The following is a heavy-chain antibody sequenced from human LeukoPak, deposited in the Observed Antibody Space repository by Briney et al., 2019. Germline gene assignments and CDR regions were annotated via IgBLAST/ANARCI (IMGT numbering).Heavy chain of an antibody. D-gene: IGHD6-6*01. J-gene: IGHJ4*02. CDR2: ISSSSSTI. V-gene: IGHV3-48*04. Sequence: GGSLRLSCAASGFTVSSNYMNWVRQAPGKGLEWVSYISSSSSTIYYADSVKGRFTISRDNAKNSLYLQMNSLRAEDTAVYYCARETYSSSSVDFDYWGQGTLVTVSS. CDR1: GFTVSSNY. CDR3: ARETYSSSSVDFDY.